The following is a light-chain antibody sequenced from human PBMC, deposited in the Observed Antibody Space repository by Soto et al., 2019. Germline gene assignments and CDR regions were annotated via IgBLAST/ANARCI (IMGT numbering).Light chain of an antibody. J-gene: IGKJ4*01. CDR3: QHYDTRPLT. Sequence: EIVMTQSPATLSVSPGERATLSCRASQTISNNLAWYQQKPGQGPRLVIYGASTRAAGVPARFSGSGSGTEFTLTISSLQSEDFAVYYCQHYDTRPLTFGGGTKVEIK. V-gene: IGKV3-15*01. CDR2: GAS. CDR1: QTISNN.